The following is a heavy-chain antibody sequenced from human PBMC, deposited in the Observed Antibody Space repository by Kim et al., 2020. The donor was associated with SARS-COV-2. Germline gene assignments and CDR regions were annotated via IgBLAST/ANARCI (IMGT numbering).Heavy chain of an antibody. Sequence: KSRVTISVDTSKNQFSLKLSSVTAADTAVYYCARIYCSSTSCYRGSAFDIWGQGTMVTVSS. D-gene: IGHD2-2*02. J-gene: IGHJ3*02. V-gene: IGHV4-59*01. CDR3: ARIYCSSTSCYRGSAFDI.